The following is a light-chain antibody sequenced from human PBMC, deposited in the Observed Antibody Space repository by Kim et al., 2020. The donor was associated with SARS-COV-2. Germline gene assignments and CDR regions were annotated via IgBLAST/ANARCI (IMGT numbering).Light chain of an antibody. CDR1: SSDIGTYNY. J-gene: IGLJ3*02. V-gene: IGLV2-11*01. CDR2: DVT. CDR3: CSYAGSRRLIV. Sequence: QSALTQPRSVSGSPGQSVTISCTGTSSDIGTYNYVSWYQQHPGKAPKLLTYDVTKRPSGVPDRFSGSKSGNTASLTISGLQADDDADYYCCSYAGSRRLIVFGGGTKLTVL.